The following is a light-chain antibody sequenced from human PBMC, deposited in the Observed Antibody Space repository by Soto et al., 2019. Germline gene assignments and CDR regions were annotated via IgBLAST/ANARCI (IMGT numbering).Light chain of an antibody. CDR3: QQRSNWPPVT. V-gene: IGKV3-11*01. CDR2: DAS. J-gene: IGKJ2*01. CDR1: QSVGNY. Sequence: EIVLTQSPATLSLSLGERATLSCRASQSVGNYLAWYQQKPGQAPRLLIYDASNRATGIPARFSGSGSGTDFTLTISSLEPEDFAVYYFQQRSNWPPVTFGQGTKLEIK.